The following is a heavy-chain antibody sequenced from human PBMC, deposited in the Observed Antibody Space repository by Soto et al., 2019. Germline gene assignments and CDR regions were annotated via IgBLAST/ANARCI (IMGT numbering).Heavy chain of an antibody. Sequence: GGSLRLSCAASGFTFSNYWMSWVRQAPGKGLEWVANIKQDGSEKNYVDSVKGRFTISRDNAKNSLDLQMNSLRAEDTAVYYCARDHSPDYFGSGTYPLYWGQGTLVTVSS. CDR2: IKQDGSEK. D-gene: IGHD3-10*01. V-gene: IGHV3-7*01. CDR3: ARDHSPDYFGSGTYPLY. J-gene: IGHJ4*02. CDR1: GFTFSNYW.